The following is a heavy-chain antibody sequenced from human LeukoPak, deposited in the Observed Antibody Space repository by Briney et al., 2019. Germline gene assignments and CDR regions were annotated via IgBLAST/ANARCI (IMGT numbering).Heavy chain of an antibody. J-gene: IGHJ4*02. CDR2: IYPGDSDT. CDR1: GYSFTNYC. Sequence: GESLRISCKGSGYSFTNYCIGWVRQMPGKGLEWMGKIYPGDSDTRYSPSFQGQVTISADKSINTAYLQWSSLKASDTAMYYCARSRFGEIYFDFWGQGTLVTVSS. V-gene: IGHV5-51*01. D-gene: IGHD3-10*01. CDR3: ARSRFGEIYFDF.